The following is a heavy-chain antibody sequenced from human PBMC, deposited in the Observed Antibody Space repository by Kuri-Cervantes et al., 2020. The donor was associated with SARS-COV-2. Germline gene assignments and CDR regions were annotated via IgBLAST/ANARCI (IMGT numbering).Heavy chain of an antibody. CDR1: GFNFSRTD. V-gene: IGHV3-30*18. CDR3: AKDRVGVQDF. CDR2: ISHDGKNK. Sequence: GGSLRLSCAASGFNFSRTDMHWVRQAPGKGLEWVALISHDGKNKKCIASGKGRFTISRDNSQNTLYLHMKSLRSVDTAMYYCAKDRVGVQDFWGQGTLVTVSS. D-gene: IGHD2-21*01. J-gene: IGHJ4*02.